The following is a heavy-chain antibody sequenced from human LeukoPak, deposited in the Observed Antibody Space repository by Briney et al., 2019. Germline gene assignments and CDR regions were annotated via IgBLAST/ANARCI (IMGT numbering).Heavy chain of an antibody. CDR1: GYTFTSYY. Sequence: ASVKVSCKASGYTFTSYYMHWVRQAPGQGLGWMGIINPSGGSTSYAQKFRGRVTMTRDTSTSTVYMELSSLRSEDTAVYYCARDTGYFDLFDPWGQGTLVTVSS. D-gene: IGHD3-9*01. J-gene: IGHJ5*02. V-gene: IGHV1-46*01. CDR3: ARDTGYFDLFDP. CDR2: INPSGGST.